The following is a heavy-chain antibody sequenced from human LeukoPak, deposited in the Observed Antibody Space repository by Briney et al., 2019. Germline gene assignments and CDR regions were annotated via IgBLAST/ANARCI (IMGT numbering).Heavy chain of an antibody. Sequence: GGSLRLSCAASGFTFSSYGMHWVRQAPGKGLEWVALIIYDGSNKYYTDSVKGRFTISRDNAKNTLYLQMNSLRAEDTAVYYCARDLTGYRDYWGQGTLVTVSS. J-gene: IGHJ4*02. CDR1: GFTFSSYG. V-gene: IGHV3-30*03. CDR2: IIYDGSNK. D-gene: IGHD3-9*01. CDR3: ARDLTGYRDY.